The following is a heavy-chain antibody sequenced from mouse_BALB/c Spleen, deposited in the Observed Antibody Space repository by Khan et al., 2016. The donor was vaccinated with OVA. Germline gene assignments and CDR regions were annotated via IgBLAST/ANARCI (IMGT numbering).Heavy chain of an antibody. Sequence: DVQLQESGPGLVKPSQSLSLTCTVTGYSITSDYAWNWIRQFPGNKLEWMGYISYSGSTTYNPSLKSRISITRDTSKDQFFLQLKSVTSEDTATYCCASELGRYYAMDYWGQGTSVTVSS. J-gene: IGHJ4*01. V-gene: IGHV3-2*02. D-gene: IGHD4-1*01. CDR2: ISYSGST. CDR3: ASELGRYYAMDY. CDR1: GYSITSDYA.